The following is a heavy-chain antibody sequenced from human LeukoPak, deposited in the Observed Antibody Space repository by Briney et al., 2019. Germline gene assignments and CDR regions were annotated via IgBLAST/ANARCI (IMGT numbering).Heavy chain of an antibody. CDR3: AKDLPAAYFDY. CDR1: GFTFSSYG. Sequence: GGSLRLSCAASGFTFSSYGMHWVRQAPGKGLEWVAFIRSDGTIKYYADSVRGRFTISRDNSKSTLYLQMNSLRAEDTAVYYCAKDLPAAYFDYWGQGALVAVSS. V-gene: IGHV3-30*02. J-gene: IGHJ4*02. CDR2: IRSDGTIK. D-gene: IGHD2-2*01.